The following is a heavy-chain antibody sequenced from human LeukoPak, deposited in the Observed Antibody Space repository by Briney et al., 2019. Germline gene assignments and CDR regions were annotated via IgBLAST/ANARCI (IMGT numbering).Heavy chain of an antibody. Sequence: GRSLRLSCAASGFTFSSYGMHWVRQAPGTGLEWVAVIWYDGSNKYYADSVKGRFTISRDNSKNTLYLQMNSLRAEDTAVYYCARVAGAYAEYFQHWGQGTLVTVSS. V-gene: IGHV3-33*01. CDR2: IWYDGSNK. D-gene: IGHD6-19*01. CDR1: GFTFSSYG. J-gene: IGHJ1*01. CDR3: ARVAGAYAEYFQH.